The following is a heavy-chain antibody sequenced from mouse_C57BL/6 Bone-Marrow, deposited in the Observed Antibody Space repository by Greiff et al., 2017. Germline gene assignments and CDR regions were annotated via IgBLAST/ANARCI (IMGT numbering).Heavy chain of an antibody. CDR1: GYTFTSYW. J-gene: IGHJ4*01. D-gene: IGHD2-12*01. CDR2: IYPGSGST. V-gene: IGHV1-55*01. Sequence: VQLQQSGAELVKPGASVKMSCKASGYTFTSYWITWVKQRPGQGLEWIGDIYPGSGSTNYNEKFKSKATLTVDTSSSTAYMQLSSLTSEDSAVYYCARGPTIVPYYAMDYWGQGTSVTVSS. CDR3: ARGPTIVPYYAMDY.